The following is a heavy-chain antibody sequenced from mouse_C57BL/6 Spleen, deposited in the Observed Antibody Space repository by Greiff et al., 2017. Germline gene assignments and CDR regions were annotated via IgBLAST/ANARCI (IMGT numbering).Heavy chain of an antibody. CDR2: IHPNSGST. CDR3: EALITTVVKYFDV. D-gene: IGHD1-1*01. V-gene: IGHV1-64*01. Sequence: QVQLQQSGAELVKPGASVKLSCKASGYTFTSYWMHWVKQRPGQGLEWIGMIHPNSGSTNYNEKFKSKATLTVDKSSSTAYMQLSSLTSEDSAVYYCEALITTVVKYFDVWGTGTTVTVSS. J-gene: IGHJ1*03. CDR1: GYTFTSYW.